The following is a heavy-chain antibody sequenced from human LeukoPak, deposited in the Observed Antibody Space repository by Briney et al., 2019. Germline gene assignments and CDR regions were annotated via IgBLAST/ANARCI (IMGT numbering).Heavy chain of an antibody. Sequence: ASVKVSCKASGYTFTSYAMNWVRQAPGQGLEWMGWINTNTGNPTYAQGFTGRFVFSLDTSVSTAYLQISSLKAGDTAVYYCARDQYSSGDNWFDPWGQGTLVTVSS. CDR2: INTNTGNP. J-gene: IGHJ5*02. CDR1: GYTFTSYA. V-gene: IGHV7-4-1*02. CDR3: ARDQYSSGDNWFDP. D-gene: IGHD6-19*01.